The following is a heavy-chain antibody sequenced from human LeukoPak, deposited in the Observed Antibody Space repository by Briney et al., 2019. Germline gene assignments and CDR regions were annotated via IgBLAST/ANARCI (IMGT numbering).Heavy chain of an antibody. CDR3: AKVFGDPDHDSSGPGAFDI. D-gene: IGHD3-22*01. CDR1: GFTFSSFA. J-gene: IGHJ3*02. CDR2: ISGSGGST. V-gene: IGHV3-23*01. Sequence: GGSLRLSCAASGFTFSSFAMSWVRQAPGKGLEWVSAISGSGGSTYYADSVKGRFTISRDNSKNTLYLQMNSLRAEDTAVYYCAKVFGDPDHDSSGPGAFDIWGQGTMVTVSS.